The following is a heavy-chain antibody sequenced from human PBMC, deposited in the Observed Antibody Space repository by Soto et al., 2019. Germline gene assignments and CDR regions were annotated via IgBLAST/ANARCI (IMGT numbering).Heavy chain of an antibody. Sequence: EVQLLESGGGLVQPGGSLRLSCAASGFTFSSYAMSWVRPAPGKGLEWVSVIGGSAASTYYADSVKGRFTISRDDSKNTLYLQMTSLRAEDTAVYYCAKIVRSGYYAAAFDYWGQGTLVTASS. J-gene: IGHJ4*02. D-gene: IGHD3-22*01. CDR3: AKIVRSGYYAAAFDY. CDR1: GFTFSSYA. CDR2: IGGSAAST. V-gene: IGHV3-23*01.